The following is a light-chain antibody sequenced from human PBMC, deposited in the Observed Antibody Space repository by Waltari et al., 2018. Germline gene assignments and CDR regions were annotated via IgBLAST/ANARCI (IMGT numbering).Light chain of an antibody. CDR1: QSFRNNY. Sequence: ELVLTQSPGTLSLSPGERATLPCRAIQSFRNNYLAWYQQKPGQAPRLHISGASSRATGIPDRFRGSGSGTDFTLTISRLEPEDFAVYYCQQYGTSPPYTFGQGTKLEIK. J-gene: IGKJ2*01. V-gene: IGKV3-20*01. CDR3: QQYGTSPPYT. CDR2: GAS.